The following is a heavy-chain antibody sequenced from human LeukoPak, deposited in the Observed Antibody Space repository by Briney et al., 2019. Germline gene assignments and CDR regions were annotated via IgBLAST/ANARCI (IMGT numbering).Heavy chain of an antibody. D-gene: IGHD2-2*01. J-gene: IGHJ4*02. CDR3: ARDVRSIGKVPAAKGYYFDY. V-gene: IGHV4-59*12. CDR1: GGSISSYY. CDR2: IYYSGST. Sequence: PSETLSLTCTVSGGSISSYYWSWIRQPPGKGLEWIGYIYYSGSTYYNPSLKSRVTISVDTSKNQFSLKLSSVTAADTAVYYCARDVRSIGKVPAAKGYYFDYWGQGTLVTVSS.